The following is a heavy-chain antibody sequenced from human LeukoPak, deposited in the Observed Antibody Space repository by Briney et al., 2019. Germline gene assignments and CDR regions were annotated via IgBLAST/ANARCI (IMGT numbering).Heavy chain of an antibody. CDR2: ISSSSSYI. J-gene: IGHJ6*02. D-gene: IGHD3-10*01. Sequence: PGGSLRLSCAASGFTFSSYSMNWVRQAPGKGLEWVSSISSSSSYIYYADSVKGRFTISRDNAKNSLYLQMNSLRAEDTAVYYCARASGAVLWFGEPYCYYGMDVWGQGTTVTVSS. CDR3: ARASGAVLWFGEPYCYYGMDV. V-gene: IGHV3-21*01. CDR1: GFTFSSYS.